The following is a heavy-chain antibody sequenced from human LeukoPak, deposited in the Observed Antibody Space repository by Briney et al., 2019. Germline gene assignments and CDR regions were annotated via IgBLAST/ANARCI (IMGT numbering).Heavy chain of an antibody. V-gene: IGHV4-39*07. CDR2: IYYSGST. CDR1: GGSISSSSYY. Sequence: PSETLSLTCTVSGGSISSSSYYWGWIRQPPGKGLEWIGSIYYSGSTYYNPSLKSRVTISVDTSKNQFSLKLSSVTAAATAVYYCGRGGGGGLRLGELSLFDYWGQGTLVTVSS. D-gene: IGHD3-16*02. CDR3: GRGGGGGLRLGELSLFDY. J-gene: IGHJ4*02.